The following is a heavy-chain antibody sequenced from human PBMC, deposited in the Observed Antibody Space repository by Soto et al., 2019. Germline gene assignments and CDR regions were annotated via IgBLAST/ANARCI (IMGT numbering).Heavy chain of an antibody. CDR2: TYPGDSDT. CDR1: GDSYTNYW. V-gene: IGHV5-51*01. Sequence: PGAAQKSSGKGCGDSYTNYWSAWVRQIPGKGLEWMGITYPGDSDTRYSPSFQGQVTISADKSISTAYLQWSSLKASDTAMYYCAREPGYCTNGVCYYYYGMDVWGQGTTVTVSS. D-gene: IGHD2-8*01. CDR3: AREPGYCTNGVCYYYYGMDV. J-gene: IGHJ6*02.